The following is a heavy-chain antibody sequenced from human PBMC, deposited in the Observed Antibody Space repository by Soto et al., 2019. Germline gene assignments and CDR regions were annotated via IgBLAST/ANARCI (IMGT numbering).Heavy chain of an antibody. CDR2: ISYDGSNK. D-gene: IGHD2-2*02. V-gene: IGHV3-30-3*01. J-gene: IGHJ4*02. Sequence: GGSLRLSCAASGFTFSSYAMHWVRQAPGKGLEWVAVISYDGSNKYYADSVKGRFTISRDNSKNTLYLQMNSLRAEDTVVYYCARAGDCSSTSCYMPFDYWGQGTLVTVSS. CDR3: ARAGDCSSTSCYMPFDY. CDR1: GFTFSSYA.